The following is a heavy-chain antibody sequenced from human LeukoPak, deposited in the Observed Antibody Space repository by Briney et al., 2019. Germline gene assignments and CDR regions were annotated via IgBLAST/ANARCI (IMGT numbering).Heavy chain of an antibody. V-gene: IGHV4-59*01. D-gene: IGHD3-3*02. CDR1: GGSISSYY. CDR2: IYYSGST. J-gene: IGHJ3*02. Sequence: SETPSLTCTVSGGSISSYYWSWIRQPPGKGLEWIGYIYYSGSTNYNPSLKSRVTISVDTSKNQFSLKLSSVTAADTAVYYCATASIKDAFDIWGQGTMVTVSS. CDR3: ATASIKDAFDI.